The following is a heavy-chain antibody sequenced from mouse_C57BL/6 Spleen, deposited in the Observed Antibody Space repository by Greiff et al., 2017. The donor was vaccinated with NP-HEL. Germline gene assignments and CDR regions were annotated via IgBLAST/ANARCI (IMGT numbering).Heavy chain of an antibody. J-gene: IGHJ3*01. CDR3: ARADSSGDAWFAY. CDR2: VYPYTGKK. V-gene: IGHV1-36*01. CDR1: GFTFTDSY. Sequence: VQLPPSGPVIGKKGREGKRGGKVSGFTFTDSYMHWVKPSPGKSLAWLGLVYPYTGKKRYNQKFKGQATLTVDTSSSTAYMERNSLTSEDDAVYYCARADSSGDAWFAYWGQGTLVTVSA. D-gene: IGHD3-2*02.